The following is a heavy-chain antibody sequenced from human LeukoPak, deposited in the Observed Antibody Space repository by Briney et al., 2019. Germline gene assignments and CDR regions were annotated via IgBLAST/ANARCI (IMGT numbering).Heavy chain of an antibody. CDR3: AKNPYEYYFDY. CDR2: INPNSGGT. V-gene: IGHV1-2*02. Sequence: ASVKVSCKASGFSFSVYYLHWMRQAPGQGPEWMGWINPNSGGTNYAQKFQGRVTMTRDTSIRTAYMELSGLRSDDTAVYYCAKNPYEYYFDYWGQGTLVTVSS. J-gene: IGHJ4*02. D-gene: IGHD5-12*01. CDR1: GFSFSVYY.